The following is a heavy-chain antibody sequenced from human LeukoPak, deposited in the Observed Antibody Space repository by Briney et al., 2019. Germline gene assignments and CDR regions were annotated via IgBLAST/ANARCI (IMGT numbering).Heavy chain of an antibody. CDR1: GFPFSSYS. CDR3: ARVRGAPYDSSGYYYFDY. D-gene: IGHD3-22*01. CDR2: MSSSSSYI. Sequence: GGSLRLSCAASGFPFSSYSMNWVRQAPGKGLEWVSSMSSSSSYIYYADSVKGRFTISRDNAKNSLYLQMNSLRAEDTAVYYCARVRGAPYDSSGYYYFDYWGQGTLVTVSS. V-gene: IGHV3-21*01. J-gene: IGHJ4*02.